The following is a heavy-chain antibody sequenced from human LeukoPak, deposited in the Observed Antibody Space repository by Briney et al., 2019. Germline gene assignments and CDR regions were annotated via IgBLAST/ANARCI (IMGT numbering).Heavy chain of an antibody. D-gene: IGHD3-22*01. V-gene: IGHV1-18*01. CDR2: ISAYNGNT. J-gene: IGHJ5*02. CDR1: GYTFTSYG. Sequence: GASVKVSCKASGYTFTSYGISWVRQAPGQGLEWMGWISAYNGNTNYEQKLQGRVTMTTDTSTSTAYMELRSLRSDDTAVYYCARELYYYDSSGYSNWFDPWGQGTLVTVSS. CDR3: ARELYYYDSSGYSNWFDP.